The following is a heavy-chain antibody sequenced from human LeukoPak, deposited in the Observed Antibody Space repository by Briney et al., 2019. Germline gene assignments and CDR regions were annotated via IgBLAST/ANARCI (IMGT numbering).Heavy chain of an antibody. CDR2: INHSGST. D-gene: IGHD6-19*01. CDR3: ARHNGAGGWYRWFDP. V-gene: IGHV4-39*01. Sequence: PSETLSLTCSVSGGSVSSGSYYWSWIRQPPGKGLEWIGEINHSGSTNYNPSLESRLTISVDTSENQFSLKLSSVTAADTAVYYCARHNGAGGWYRWFDPWGQGTLVTVSS. CDR1: GGSVSSGSYY. J-gene: IGHJ5*02.